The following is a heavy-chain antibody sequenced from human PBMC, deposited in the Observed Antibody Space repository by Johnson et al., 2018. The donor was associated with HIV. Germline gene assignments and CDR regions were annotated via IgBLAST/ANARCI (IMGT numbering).Heavy chain of an antibody. CDR1: GFTFTNAW. CDR2: IKSKTDGGTT. J-gene: IGHJ3*02. V-gene: IGHV3-15*05. Sequence: VQLVESGGGLVKPGGSLRLSCAASGFTFTNAWLSWVRQAPGKGLEWVGRIKSKTDGGTTDYAAPVKGRFTISRDDSKKTLYLQMNSLGADDTALYYCARGGLGFQNIHDPFDIWGQGTMVTVSS. D-gene: IGHD1/OR15-1a*01. CDR3: ARGGLGFQNIHDPFDI.